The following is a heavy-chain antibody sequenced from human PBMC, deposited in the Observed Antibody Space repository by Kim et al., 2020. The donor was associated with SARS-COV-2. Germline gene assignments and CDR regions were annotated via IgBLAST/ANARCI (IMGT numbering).Heavy chain of an antibody. J-gene: IGHJ4*02. CDR3: ARQLGRGWWAFDS. D-gene: IGHD6-19*01. V-gene: IGHV4-39*01. Sequence: YYNPSLKSRVTISVDTSSSQFSLEMSSVTAADTTIYYCARQLGRGWWAFDSWGQGTLVTVFS.